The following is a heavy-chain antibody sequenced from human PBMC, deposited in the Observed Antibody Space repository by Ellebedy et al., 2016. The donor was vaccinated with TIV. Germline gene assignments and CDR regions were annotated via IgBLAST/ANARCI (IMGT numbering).Heavy chain of an antibody. D-gene: IGHD5-18*01. CDR1: GFTFSSYW. J-gene: IGHJ3*02. Sequence: GESLKISCAVSGFTFSSYWMSWVRQAPGKGLEWVANIKQDGNEKYYVDSVKGRFTMSRDNAKNSLYLQMNSLRDEDTAVYYCARGYNSALDIWGQGTMVSVSS. CDR2: IKQDGNEK. CDR3: ARGYNSALDI. V-gene: IGHV3-7*03.